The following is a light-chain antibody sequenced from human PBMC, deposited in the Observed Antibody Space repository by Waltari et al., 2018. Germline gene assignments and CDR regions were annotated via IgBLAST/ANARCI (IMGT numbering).Light chain of an antibody. V-gene: IGLV2-8*01. J-gene: IGLJ2*01. CDR1: RSYVGGYNY. CDR2: EVS. Sequence: QSALTQPPSTSGSPGQSVTISCTGTRSYVGGYNYVPWYQQHPGKAPKLMISEVSKRPSGVPDRFSGSKSGNTASLTVSGLQAEDEADYYCSSYAGSNNLVFGGGTKLTVL. CDR3: SSYAGSNNLV.